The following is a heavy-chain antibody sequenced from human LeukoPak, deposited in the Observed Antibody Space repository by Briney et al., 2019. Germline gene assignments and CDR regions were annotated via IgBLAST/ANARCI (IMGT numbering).Heavy chain of an antibody. CDR1: GGSVSSGSYY. D-gene: IGHD3-10*01. CDR3: GRGTAVLYYYGSGSYYNWFDP. Sequence: PSETLSLTCSVSGGSVSSGSYYWSWIRPPPGKGLEWIGEINHSGSTNYNPSLKSRVTISVDTSKNQFSLKLSSVTAADTAVYYCGRGTAVLYYYGSGSYYNWFDPWGQGTLVTVSS. CDR2: INHSGST. V-gene: IGHV4-39*07. J-gene: IGHJ5*02.